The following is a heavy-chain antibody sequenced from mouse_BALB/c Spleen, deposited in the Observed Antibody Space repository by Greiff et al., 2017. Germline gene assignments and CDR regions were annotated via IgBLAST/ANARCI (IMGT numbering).Heavy chain of an antibody. CDR1: GFTFSSYA. D-gene: IGHD3-3*01. V-gene: IGHV5-9-3*01. CDR3: ARHEGDAYYFDY. CDR2: ISSGGSYT. Sequence: EVKVVESGGGLVKPGGSLKLSCAASGFTFSSYAMSWVRQTPEKRLEWVATISSGGSYTYYPDSVKGRFTISRDNAKNTLYLQMSSLRSEDTAMYYCARHEGDAYYFDYWGQGTTLTVSS. J-gene: IGHJ2*01.